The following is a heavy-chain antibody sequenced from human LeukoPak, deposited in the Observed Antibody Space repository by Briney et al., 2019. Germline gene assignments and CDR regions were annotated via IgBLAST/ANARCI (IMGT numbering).Heavy chain of an antibody. D-gene: IGHD3-10*01. CDR2: IYSGGST. CDR3: ARDQMVRGVIIASAAFYI. J-gene: IGHJ3*02. CDR1: GFTVSSNY. Sequence: PGGSLRLSCAASGFTVSSNYMSWVRQAPGKGLEWVSVIYSGGSTYYADSVKGRFTISRDNSKNTLYLQMNSLRAEDTAVYYCARDQMVRGVIIASAAFYIWGKGTMVSVSS. V-gene: IGHV3-66*01.